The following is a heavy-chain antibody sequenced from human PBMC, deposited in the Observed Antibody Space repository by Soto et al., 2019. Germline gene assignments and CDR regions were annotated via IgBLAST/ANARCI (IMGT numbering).Heavy chain of an antibody. D-gene: IGHD2-15*01. CDR2: ISKDGDWT. J-gene: IGHJ5*02. CDR1: GFTFDDYA. CDR3: TKAQYCSGGSCFLIES. V-gene: IGHV3-43D*04. Sequence: EVQLVESGGVVVHPGGSLRLSCAASGFTFDDYAMHWVRQVPGKGLEWVSIISKDGDWTHYADSVKGRFTISRDNNKNSLFLQMNGLRPEDTALYYCTKAQYCSGGSCFLIESWGQRTLVTVSS.